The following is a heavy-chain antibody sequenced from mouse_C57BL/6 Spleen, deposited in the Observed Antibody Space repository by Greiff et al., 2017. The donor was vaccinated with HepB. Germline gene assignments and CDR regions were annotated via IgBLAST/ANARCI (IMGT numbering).Heavy chain of an antibody. CDR1: GYSITSGYY. CDR3: ARELDY. CDR2: ISYDGSN. Sequence: DVHLVESGPGLVKPSQSLSLTCSVTGYSITSGYYWNWIRQFPGNKLEWMGYISYDGSNNYNPSLKNRISITRDTSKNQFFLKLNSVTTEDTATYYCARELDYWGQGTTLTVSS. J-gene: IGHJ2*01. V-gene: IGHV3-6*01.